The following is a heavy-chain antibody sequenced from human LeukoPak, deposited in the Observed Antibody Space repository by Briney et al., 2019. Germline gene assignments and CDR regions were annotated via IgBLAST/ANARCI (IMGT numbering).Heavy chain of an antibody. CDR1: GFTVSSNY. Sequence: GGSLRLSCAASGFTVSSNYMSWVRQAPGKGLEWVSVIYGGGSTYYADSVKGRFTISRDNSKNTLYLQMNSLRAEDTAVYYCAKLYSSSSVDWFDPWGQGTLVTVSS. CDR3: AKLYSSSSVDWFDP. J-gene: IGHJ5*02. CDR2: IYGGGST. D-gene: IGHD6-6*01. V-gene: IGHV3-66*01.